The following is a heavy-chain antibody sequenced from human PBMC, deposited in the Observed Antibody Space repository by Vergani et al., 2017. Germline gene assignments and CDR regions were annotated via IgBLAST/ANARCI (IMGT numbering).Heavy chain of an antibody. D-gene: IGHD3-10*01. V-gene: IGHV3-30*18. CDR1: GFSFSSHA. CDR3: AKAGSVTSGSLQYNFYMDV. J-gene: IGHJ6*03. Sequence: VKLAESGGGRVQPGRSLRLSCAASGFSFSSHAIHWVRQAPGKGLEWVAVISNDGSKKYYADSVKGRFTISRDNSKNTLDLQMNSLRTQDTAVYYCAKAGSVTSGSLQYNFYMDVWGKGTTVTVS. CDR2: ISNDGSKK.